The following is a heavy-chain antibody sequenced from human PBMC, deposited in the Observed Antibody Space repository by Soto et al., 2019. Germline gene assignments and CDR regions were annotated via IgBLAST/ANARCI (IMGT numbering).Heavy chain of an antibody. D-gene: IGHD5-12*01. J-gene: IGHJ4*02. CDR1: GFTFSSYG. CDR3: ARDGYSGYDYPRSKPVFDY. CDR2: IWYDGSNK. V-gene: IGHV3-33*01. Sequence: QVQLVESGGGVVQPGRSLRLSCAASGFTFSSYGMHWVRQAPGKGLEWVAVIWYDGSNKYYADSVKGRFTISRDNSKNTLYLQMNSLRAEDTAVYYCARDGYSGYDYPRSKPVFDYWGQGTLVTVSS.